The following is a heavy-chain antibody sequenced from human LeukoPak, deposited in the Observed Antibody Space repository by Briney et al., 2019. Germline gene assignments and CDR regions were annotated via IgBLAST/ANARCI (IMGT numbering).Heavy chain of an antibody. CDR1: GYSISSGYY. Sequence: SETLSLTCTVSGYSISSGYYWGWIRQPPGKGLEWIGSIYHSGSTYYNPSLKSRVTISVDTSKNQFSLKLSSVTAADTAVYYCARRSCSSSCRPYDYWGQGTLVTVSS. V-gene: IGHV4-38-2*02. J-gene: IGHJ4*02. CDR2: IYHSGST. D-gene: IGHD6-13*01. CDR3: ARRSCSSSCRPYDY.